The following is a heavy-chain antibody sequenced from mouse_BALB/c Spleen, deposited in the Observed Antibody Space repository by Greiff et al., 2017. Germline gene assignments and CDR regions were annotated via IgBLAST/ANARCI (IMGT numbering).Heavy chain of an antibody. V-gene: IGHV1S22*01. CDR1: GYTFTSYW. J-gene: IGHJ4*01. CDR2: IYPGSGST. Sequence: LQQPGSELVRPGASVKLSCKASGYTFTSYWMHWVKQRHGQGLEWIGNIYPGSGSTNYDGKFKSKGTLTVDTSSSTAYMHLSSLTSEDSAVYYCTRDGNYAMDYWGQGTSVTVSS. D-gene: IGHD2-1*01. CDR3: TRDGNYAMDY.